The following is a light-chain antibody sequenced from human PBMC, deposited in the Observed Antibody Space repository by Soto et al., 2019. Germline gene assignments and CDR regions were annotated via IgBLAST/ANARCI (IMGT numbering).Light chain of an antibody. CDR2: DAS. CDR1: QSVSSY. J-gene: IGKJ5*01. V-gene: IGKV3-11*01. CDR3: QQRSNWPPGST. Sequence: IVLTQSAAALSLAPGERATLSCRASQSVSSYLAWYQQKPGQAPRLLIYDASNRATGIPARFSGSGSGTDFTLTISSLEPEDFAVYYCQQRSNWPPGSTFGQGTRLEIK.